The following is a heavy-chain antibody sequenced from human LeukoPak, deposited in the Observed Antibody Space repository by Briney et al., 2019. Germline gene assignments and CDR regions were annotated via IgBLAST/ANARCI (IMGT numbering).Heavy chain of an antibody. D-gene: IGHD5-24*01. CDR3: ARVGGMTTINNAAFDI. J-gene: IGHJ3*02. CDR2: IYHSGST. V-gene: IGHV4-59*01. CDR1: GGSINSYY. Sequence: SETLSLTCTVSGGSINSYYWNWIRQPPGKGLEWIGYIYHSGSTNYNPSLKSRVTISLDTSKNQFSLKLTSVTAADTAIYYCARVGGMTTINNAAFDIWGQGTMVAVSS.